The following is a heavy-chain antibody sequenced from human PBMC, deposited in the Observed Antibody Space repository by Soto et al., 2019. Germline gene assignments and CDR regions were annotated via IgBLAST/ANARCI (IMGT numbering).Heavy chain of an antibody. CDR1: GFTFSSFT. Sequence: NPGGSLRLSCVVSGFTFSSFTMNWVRQAPGKGLEWVSSISSISYIYYADSVKGRFTISRDNAKNSLYLQMNSLRAEDTAVYYCARGPTSGTYVYWGQGTLVTVSS. CDR3: ARGPTSGTYVY. J-gene: IGHJ4*02. CDR2: ISSISYI. V-gene: IGHV3-21*06. D-gene: IGHD1-26*01.